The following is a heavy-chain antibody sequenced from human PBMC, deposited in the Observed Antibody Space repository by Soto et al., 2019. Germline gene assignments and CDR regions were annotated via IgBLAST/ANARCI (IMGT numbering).Heavy chain of an antibody. CDR1: GFTFSSYW. Sequence: EVQLVESGGGLVQPGGSLRLSCAASGFTFSSYWMHWVRQAPGEGLVWVSRINTDGSTRSYADSVKGRFTISRDNAKNTLFLQMNSLRPEYTAVYYCARVAYGAYHFDYWGQGTLVT. J-gene: IGHJ4*02. D-gene: IGHD2-21*01. CDR2: INTDGSTR. CDR3: ARVAYGAYHFDY. V-gene: IGHV3-74*01.